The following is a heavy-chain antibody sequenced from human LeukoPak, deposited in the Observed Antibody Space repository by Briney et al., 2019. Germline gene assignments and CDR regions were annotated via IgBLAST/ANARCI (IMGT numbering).Heavy chain of an antibody. D-gene: IGHD2-2*01. CDR2: ISGSGGST. V-gene: IGHV3-23*01. Sequence: GGSLRLSCAASGFTFSIYAMSWVRQAPGKGLEWVSAISGSGGSTYYADSVKGRFTISRDNSKNTLYLQMNSLRAEDTGVYYCARRRYCSSTSCHLIYYYYYGMDVWGQGTTVSVCS. CDR1: GFTFSIYA. CDR3: ARRRYCSSTSCHLIYYYYYGMDV. J-gene: IGHJ6*02.